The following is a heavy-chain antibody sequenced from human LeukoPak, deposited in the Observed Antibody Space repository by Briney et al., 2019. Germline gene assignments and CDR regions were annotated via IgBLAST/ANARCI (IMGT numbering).Heavy chain of an antibody. V-gene: IGHV5-51*01. Sequence: GESLKISCQVSGTDFSTYWVAWGRQMPGKGREGLGVIYPGDSDTRYSPSFEGQVTISVDKSISTAYLQWSSLQATDRAVYYCARPHSTSRYVCDYWGQGDLVTVSS. CDR2: IYPGDSDT. CDR1: GTDFSTYW. CDR3: ARPHSTSRYVCDY. D-gene: IGHD2-2*01. J-gene: IGHJ4*02.